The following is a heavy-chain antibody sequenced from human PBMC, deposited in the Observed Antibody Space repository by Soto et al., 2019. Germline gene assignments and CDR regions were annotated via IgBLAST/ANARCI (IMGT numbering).Heavy chain of an antibody. V-gene: IGHV3-15*02. D-gene: IGHD1-26*01. Sequence: EVQLVESGGALVKPGGSLRLSCAASGFTFRNAWMLWVRQAPGKGLEWVGRIKSKVDGETTDYAIPVKGRFTISRDDSKNTLYLQMNSLKTEDTALYYCTTDGATILFDPWGQGALVTVSS. J-gene: IGHJ5*02. CDR2: IKSKVDGETT. CDR3: TTDGATILFDP. CDR1: GFTFRNAW.